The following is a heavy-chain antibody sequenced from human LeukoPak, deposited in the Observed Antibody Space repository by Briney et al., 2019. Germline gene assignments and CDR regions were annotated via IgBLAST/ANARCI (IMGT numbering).Heavy chain of an antibody. Sequence: GALLKICCDGSGYSCTSYWIGCGRRMPGKHLVWMVRIYPGDSDTRYSPSFQGQVTISADKSISTAYLQRSSLKASDTAMYYFARPYCGGDCYSAFDIWGQGTMVTVSS. CDR3: ARPYCGGDCYSAFDI. CDR1: GYSCTSYW. J-gene: IGHJ3*02. CDR2: IYPGDSDT. D-gene: IGHD2-21*02. V-gene: IGHV5-51*01.